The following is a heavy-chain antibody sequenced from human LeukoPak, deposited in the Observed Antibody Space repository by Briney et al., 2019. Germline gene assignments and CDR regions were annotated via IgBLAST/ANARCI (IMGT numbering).Heavy chain of an antibody. D-gene: IGHD1-26*01. CDR1: GYTFSNYW. Sequence: GESLKISCQTSGYTFSNYWIGWVRQMPGKGLEWMGSIYPGDSDTRYSPSFQGHVTISADESISTASLQWTSLKASDTAIYYCATLLGSTGIDYRGQGTLVTVSS. V-gene: IGHV5-51*01. CDR3: ATLLGSTGIDY. CDR2: IYPGDSDT. J-gene: IGHJ4*02.